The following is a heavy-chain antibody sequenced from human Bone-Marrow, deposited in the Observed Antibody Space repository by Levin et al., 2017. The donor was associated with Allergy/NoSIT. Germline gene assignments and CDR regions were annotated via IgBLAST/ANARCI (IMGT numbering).Heavy chain of an antibody. D-gene: IGHD3-3*02. V-gene: IGHV3-30*18. J-gene: IGHJ4*02. CDR1: GFTFNTYA. Sequence: GGSLRLSCVASGFTFNTYAMYWIRQAPGKGLEWVALISYDGYKKRFADSVQGRFTISRDNTKNTLYLQMNSLTIEDTALYYCAKAEVAFDLWGQGTLVTVSS. CDR3: AKAEVAFDL. CDR2: ISYDGYKK.